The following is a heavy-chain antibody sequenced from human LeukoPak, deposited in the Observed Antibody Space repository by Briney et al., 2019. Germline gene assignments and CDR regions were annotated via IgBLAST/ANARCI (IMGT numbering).Heavy chain of an antibody. J-gene: IGHJ6*02. V-gene: IGHV4-59*01. D-gene: IGHD6-19*01. CDR3: ARQYSSGGMDV. CDR2: IYYSGST. CDR1: GGSISSYY. Sequence: SETLSLTCTVSGGSISSYYWSWIRQPPGKGLEWIGYIYYSGSTNYNPSLKSRVTISVDTSKNQFSLKLSSVTAADTAVYYCARQYSSGGMDVWGQGTTVTVSS.